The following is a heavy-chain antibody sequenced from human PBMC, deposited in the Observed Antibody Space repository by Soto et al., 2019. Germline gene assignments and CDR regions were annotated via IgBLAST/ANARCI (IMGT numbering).Heavy chain of an antibody. CDR1: GGSFSGYY. J-gene: IGHJ5*02. CDR2: INHSGST. Sequence: PSETLSLTCAVYGGSFSGYYCSWIRQPPGKGLEWIGEINHSGSTNYNPSLKSRVTISVDTSKNQFSLKLSSVTAADTAVYYCARGSYYYGSGSKTMFRHQNWFDPWGQGTLVTVSS. V-gene: IGHV4-34*01. D-gene: IGHD3-10*01. CDR3: ARGSYYYGSGSKTMFRHQNWFDP.